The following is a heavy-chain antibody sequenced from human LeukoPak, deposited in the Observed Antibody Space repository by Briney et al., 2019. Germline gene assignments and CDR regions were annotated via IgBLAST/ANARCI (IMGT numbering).Heavy chain of an antibody. CDR2: IYYSGST. Sequence: SETLSLTCSVSGGSISSSNYYWGWIRQPPGKGLEWIGSIYYSGSTHYNPSLKSRVTISVDTSKNQFSLKLSSVTAADTAVYYCARGLNYYYYDSSGYGAYYYYYYMDVWGKGTTVTVSS. J-gene: IGHJ6*03. CDR3: ARGLNYYYYDSSGYGAYYYYYYMDV. CDR1: GGSISSSNYY. D-gene: IGHD3-22*01. V-gene: IGHV4-39*01.